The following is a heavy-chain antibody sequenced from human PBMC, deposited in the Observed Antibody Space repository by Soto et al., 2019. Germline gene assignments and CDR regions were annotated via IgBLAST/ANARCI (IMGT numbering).Heavy chain of an antibody. CDR1: GVSISSGGSY. V-gene: IGHV4-31*03. CDR2: SYYIGSS. CDR3: ARSDSNMYRVLQGFDP. Sequence: PSETLSLTCTVSGVSISSGGSYWTWIRQRPGKGLEWIGYSYYIGSSYYNPSLQSRVTISVDTSKNQFSLKLSSVTAADTAVYYCARSDSNMYRVLQGFDPWGQGTLVTVSS. D-gene: IGHD4-4*01. J-gene: IGHJ5*02.